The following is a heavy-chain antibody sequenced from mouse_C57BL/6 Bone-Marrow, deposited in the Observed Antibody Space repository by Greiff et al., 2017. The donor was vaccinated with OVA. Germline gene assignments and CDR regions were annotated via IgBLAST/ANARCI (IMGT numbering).Heavy chain of an antibody. V-gene: IGHV8-8*01. D-gene: IGHD2-5*01. CDR2: TWWDDDK. Sequence: QVTLKESGPGILQPSQTLSLTCSFSGFTLSTFGMGVGWIRQPPGKGLDWLAHTWWDDDKYYNPALKSPPTTSKDTSKNQIFLKIANVDTAETATYYCAGITLYCSNYHFAYWGQGTLVTVSA. CDR3: AGITLYCSNYHFAY. J-gene: IGHJ3*01. CDR1: GFTLSTFGMG.